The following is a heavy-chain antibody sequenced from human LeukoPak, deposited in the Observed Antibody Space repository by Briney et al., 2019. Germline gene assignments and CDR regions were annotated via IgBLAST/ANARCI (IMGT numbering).Heavy chain of an antibody. CDR1: GLIVSRNY. V-gene: IGHV3-66*01. Sequence: GGSLRLSCAAPGLIVSRNYMSWVRQAPGKGLEWVSVIYSDGSTHYADSVKDRFIISRDNSKNTLYLQMNTLRAEDTAVYYCARVTPPTDWGQGTLVTVSS. D-gene: IGHD1-14*01. J-gene: IGHJ4*02. CDR2: IYSDGST. CDR3: ARVTPPTD.